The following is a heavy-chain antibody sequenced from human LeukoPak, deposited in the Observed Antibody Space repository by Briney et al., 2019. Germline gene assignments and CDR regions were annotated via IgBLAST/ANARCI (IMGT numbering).Heavy chain of an antibody. D-gene: IGHD6-19*01. CDR3: ARDIASGWYLAPSYYYYYGMDV. V-gene: IGHV3-33*01. Sequence: QPGGSLRLSCVAPGFNFRSYGMHWVRQAPGKGLEWVAIIWYDGSDKYYADSVKGRFTISIDNSRNPLYLQMNSLRAEDTAVYYCARDIASGWYLAPSYYYYYGMDVWGQGTTVTVSS. CDR2: IWYDGSDK. J-gene: IGHJ6*02. CDR1: GFNFRSYG.